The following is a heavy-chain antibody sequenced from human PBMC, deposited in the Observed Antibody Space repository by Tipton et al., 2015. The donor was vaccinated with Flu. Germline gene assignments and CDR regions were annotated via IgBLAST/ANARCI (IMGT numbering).Heavy chain of an antibody. V-gene: IGHV3-53*01. CDR1: GFTVSSNY. Sequence: SLRLSCAASGFTVSSNYMSWVRQAPGKGLEWVSVIYSDGSTYYIDSVKGRFTISRDNSKNMLSLEMNSLRADDTAVYFCARDEGGTYPDWGQGTLVTVSS. CDR2: IYSDGST. CDR3: ARDEGGTYPD. D-gene: IGHD1-14*01. J-gene: IGHJ4*02.